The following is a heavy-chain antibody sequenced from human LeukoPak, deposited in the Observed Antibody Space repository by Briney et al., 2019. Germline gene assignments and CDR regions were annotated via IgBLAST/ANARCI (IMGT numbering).Heavy chain of an antibody. CDR1: GGSFSGYY. D-gene: IGHD3-10*01. Sequence: SETLSLTCAVYGGSFSGYYWSWIRQPPGKGLEWIGEINHSGSTNCNPSLKSRVTISVDTSKNQFSLKLSSVTAADTAVYYCAREGGIRGSGSYYPHYYYYYMDVWGKGTTVTVSS. V-gene: IGHV4-34*01. CDR3: AREGGIRGSGSYYPHYYYYYMDV. J-gene: IGHJ6*03. CDR2: INHSGST.